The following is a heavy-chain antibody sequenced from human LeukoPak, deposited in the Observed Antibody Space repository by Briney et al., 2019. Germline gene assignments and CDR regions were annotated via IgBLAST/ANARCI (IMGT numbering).Heavy chain of an antibody. Sequence: SVKVSCKASGGTFSSYAISWVRQAPGQGLEWMGRIIPIFGIANYAQKFQGRVTITADKSTSTAYMELSSLRSEDTAVYYCARGIGYCSGGSCYRIGDAFDIWGQGTIVTVSS. CDR3: ARGIGYCSGGSCYRIGDAFDI. CDR2: IIPIFGIA. D-gene: IGHD2-15*01. CDR1: GGTFSSYA. V-gene: IGHV1-69*04. J-gene: IGHJ3*02.